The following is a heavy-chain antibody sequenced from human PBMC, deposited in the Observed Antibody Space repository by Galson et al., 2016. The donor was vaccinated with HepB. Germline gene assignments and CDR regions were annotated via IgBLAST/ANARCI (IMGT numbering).Heavy chain of an antibody. Sequence: QSGAEVTKSGESLKISCQASGFDFTVYWIGWERQMPGKGLEWMGIIHPGDSRTTYSPSFQGQVTISADKSTNTAYLQWISLKSSDTAIYYCARGFCLGRGCDSNFQLWGQGTLVTVSS. CDR2: IHPGDSRT. CDR1: GFDFTVYW. V-gene: IGHV5-51*01. CDR3: ARGFCLGRGCDSNFQL. D-gene: IGHD2-15*01. J-gene: IGHJ1*01.